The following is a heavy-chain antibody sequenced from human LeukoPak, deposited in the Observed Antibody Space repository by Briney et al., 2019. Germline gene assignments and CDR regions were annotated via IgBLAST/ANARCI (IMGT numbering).Heavy chain of an antibody. CDR2: FDPEDGET. V-gene: IGHV1-24*01. CDR1: GYTLTELS. CDR3: ATDPPRGSGAQGSAFDI. J-gene: IGHJ3*02. Sequence: GASVKVSCKVSGYTLTELSMHWVRQAPGKGLEWMGGFDPEDGETIYAQKFQGRVTMTEDTSTDTAYMELSSLRSEDTAVYYCATDPPRGSGAQGSAFDIWGQGTMVTVSS. D-gene: IGHD2-15*01.